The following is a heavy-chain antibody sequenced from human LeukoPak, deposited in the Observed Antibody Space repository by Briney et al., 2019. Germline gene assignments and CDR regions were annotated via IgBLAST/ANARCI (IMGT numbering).Heavy chain of an antibody. CDR1: GYTLTGYY. CDR3: ARRVGYDSSGYYYVSTGSLVY. Sequence: ASVKVSCKASGYTLTGYYMHWVRQAPGQGLEWMGRINPNSGGTNYAQKFQGRVTMTRDTSISTAYMELSRLRSDDTAVYYCARRVGYDSSGYYYVSTGSLVYWGQGTLVTVSS. D-gene: IGHD3-22*01. J-gene: IGHJ4*02. V-gene: IGHV1-2*06. CDR2: INPNSGGT.